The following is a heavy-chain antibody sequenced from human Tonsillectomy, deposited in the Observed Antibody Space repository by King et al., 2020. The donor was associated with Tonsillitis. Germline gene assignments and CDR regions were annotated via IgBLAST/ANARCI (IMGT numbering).Heavy chain of an antibody. D-gene: IGHD3-10*01. CDR2: ICYSVTT. CDR3: AVGPALLWFGELWDAFEI. Sequence: LQLQESGPGLVKPSETLSLTCTVSGGSISSSSYYWGWIRQPPGKGLEWIGSICYSVTTYYNPSLKSRVTISVDTAKNQFSLKLHSVTAADTAVYYCAVGPALLWFGELWDAFEIWGQGTMVTVSS. V-gene: IGHV4-39*01. J-gene: IGHJ3*02. CDR1: GGSISSSSYY.